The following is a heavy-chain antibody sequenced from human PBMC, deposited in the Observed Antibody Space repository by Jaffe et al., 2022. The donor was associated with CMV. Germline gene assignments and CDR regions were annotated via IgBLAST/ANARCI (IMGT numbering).Heavy chain of an antibody. D-gene: IGHD4-17*01. CDR1: GSMFTAAW. V-gene: IGHV3-15*01. CDR2: MKSMGSGGTI. J-gene: IGHJ6*03. CDR3: TWHQTVRGHMNV. Sequence: EVQLVESGGGLVEPGGSLRLSCAAPGSMFTAAWMSWVRQAPGRGLEWVGRMKSMGSGGTIDYAPPMKGRFIVSRDDSKNTLFLQMNSLRTEDTAVYYCTWHQTVRGHMNVWGKGTTVTVSS.